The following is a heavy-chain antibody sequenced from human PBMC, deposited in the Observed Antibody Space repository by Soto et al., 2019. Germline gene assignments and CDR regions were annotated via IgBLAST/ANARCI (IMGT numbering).Heavy chain of an antibody. D-gene: IGHD3-3*01. V-gene: IGHV1-18*01. CDR2: IGAYNDDT. J-gene: IGHJ5*02. Sequence: QVQLVQSGAEVKKPGASVKVSCKASGYTFSTYGFSWVRQAPGQGLEWMGWIGAYNDDTNYAQNFQGRVTMTTDTSTTTAYMELRKLRSDDTAVYFCARDWRGAEGFDPWGQGTLVTVSS. CDR3: ARDWRGAEGFDP. CDR1: GYTFSTYG.